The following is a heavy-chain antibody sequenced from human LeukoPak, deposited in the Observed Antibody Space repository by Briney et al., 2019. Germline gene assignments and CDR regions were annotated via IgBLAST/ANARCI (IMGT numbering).Heavy chain of an antibody. CDR1: GFTFSTFW. J-gene: IGHJ4*02. CDR2: IDQDGSDK. Sequence: PGGSLRLSCAASGFTFSTFWVSWVRQAPGKGLEWVASIDQDGSDKYYGDSVKGRLTISRDNARNSLYLQLNSLRAEDTAVYYCAALDFYWGQGTLVTVSS. D-gene: IGHD2/OR15-2a*01. CDR3: AALDFY. V-gene: IGHV3-7*01.